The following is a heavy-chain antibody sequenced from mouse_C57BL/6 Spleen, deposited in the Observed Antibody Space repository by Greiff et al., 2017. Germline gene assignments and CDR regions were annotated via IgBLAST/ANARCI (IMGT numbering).Heavy chain of an antibody. CDR2: SDPEDGET. CDR1: GFNIKDYY. J-gene: IGHJ2*01. D-gene: IGHD2-1*01. V-gene: IGHV14-2*01. CDR3: ATAGGNPFAY. Sequence: EVQLQQSGAELVKPGASVKLSSTASGFNIKDYYTHWVKQRTEQGLEGIGRSDPEDGETKYAPKFQGKATITADTSSNTACLQLSSLTSEDTAVYYCATAGGNPFAYWGQGTTLTVSS.